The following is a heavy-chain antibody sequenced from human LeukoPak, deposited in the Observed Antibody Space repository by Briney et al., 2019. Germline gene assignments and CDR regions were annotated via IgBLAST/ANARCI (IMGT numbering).Heavy chain of an antibody. CDR3: AREYSSSPDY. Sequence: SETLSLTCTVSGGSISSSSYYWGWIRQPPGKGLEWIGSIYYSGTTYYNPSLKSRVTISVDTSKNQFSLKLSSVTAADTAVYYCAREYSSSPDYWGQGTLVTVSS. J-gene: IGHJ4*02. CDR2: IYYSGTT. D-gene: IGHD6-6*01. CDR1: GGSISSSSYY. V-gene: IGHV4-39*02.